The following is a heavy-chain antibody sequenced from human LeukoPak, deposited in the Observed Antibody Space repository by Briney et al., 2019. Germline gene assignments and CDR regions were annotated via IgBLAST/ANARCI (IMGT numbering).Heavy chain of an antibody. CDR3: ARLPYGSGSYYLDY. D-gene: IGHD3-10*01. Sequence: PGGSLRLSCAASGFTFSSYWMSWVRQAPGKGLEWVANIKQDGSEKYYVDSVKGRFTISRDNAKNSLYLQMNSLRAEDTAVYYCARLPYGSGSYYLDYWGQGTLVTVSS. CDR1: GFTFSSYW. V-gene: IGHV3-7*01. CDR2: IKQDGSEK. J-gene: IGHJ4*02.